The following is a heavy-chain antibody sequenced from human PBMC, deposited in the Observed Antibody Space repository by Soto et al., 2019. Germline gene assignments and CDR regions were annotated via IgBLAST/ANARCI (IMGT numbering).Heavy chain of an antibody. CDR2: ISSSSSYI. V-gene: IGHV3-21*01. J-gene: IGHJ4*02. CDR1: GFTFSSYS. Sequence: EVQLVESGGGLVKPGGSLRLSCAASGFTFSSYSLNWVRQAPGKGLEWVSSISSSSSYIDYADSVKGRFTISRDNAKNSLYLQMNSLRAEDTAVYYCARSPLSTVTPFDFWGQGTLVTVSS. CDR3: ARSPLSTVTPFDF. D-gene: IGHD4-17*01.